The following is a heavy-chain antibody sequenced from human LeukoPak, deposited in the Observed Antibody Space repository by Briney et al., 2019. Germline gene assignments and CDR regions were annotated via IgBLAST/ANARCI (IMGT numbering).Heavy chain of an antibody. CDR1: GGSFSGYY. Sequence: SETLSLTCAVYGGSFSGYYWSWIRQPPGKGLEWIGEINHSGSTNYNPSLKSRVTISVDTSKNQFSLKLSSVTAADTAVYYCARGYLGYGSGSDYWGQGTLVTVSS. D-gene: IGHD3-10*01. CDR2: INHSGST. V-gene: IGHV4-34*01. CDR3: ARGYLGYGSGSDY. J-gene: IGHJ4*02.